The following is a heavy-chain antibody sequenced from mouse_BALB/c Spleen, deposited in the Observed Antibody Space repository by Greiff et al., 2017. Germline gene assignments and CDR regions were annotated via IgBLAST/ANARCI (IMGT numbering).Heavy chain of an antibody. V-gene: IGHV1-20*02. CDR1: GYSFTGYF. Sequence: EVQLVESGPELVKPGASVKISCKASGYSFTGYFMNWVMQSHGKSLEWIGRINPYNGDTFYNQKFKGKATLTVDKSSSTAHMELRSLASEDSAVYYCARDTTAWFAYWGQGTLVTVSA. J-gene: IGHJ3*01. CDR2: INPYNGDT. D-gene: IGHD2-12*01. CDR3: ARDTTAWFAY.